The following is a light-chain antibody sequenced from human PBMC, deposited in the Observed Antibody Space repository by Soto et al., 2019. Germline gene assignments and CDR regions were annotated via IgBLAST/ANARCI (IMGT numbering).Light chain of an antibody. V-gene: IGKV3-20*01. Sequence: EIVLTQSPGTLSLSPGEIATLSCRASQSVSSSYLAWYQQKPGQAPRLLIYGASSRATGIPDRFSGSGSGTDFTLTISRLEPEDFAVYYCQQYGSSRTFGQGTKGEIK. CDR1: QSVSSSY. CDR3: QQYGSSRT. CDR2: GAS. J-gene: IGKJ1*01.